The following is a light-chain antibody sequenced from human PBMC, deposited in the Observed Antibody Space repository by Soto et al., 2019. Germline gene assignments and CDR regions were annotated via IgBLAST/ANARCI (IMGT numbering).Light chain of an antibody. CDR2: DVS. CDR1: SSDVGGYNS. CDR3: SSYTTITALV. J-gene: IGLJ1*01. V-gene: IGLV2-14*01. Sequence: QSALTQPASVSGSPGQSIAISCTGTSSDVGGYNSVSWYQQHPGKVPKIMIYDVSIRPSGVPDRFSGSKSGNTASLTISGLQAEDEADYYCSSYTTITALVFGTGTKLTVL.